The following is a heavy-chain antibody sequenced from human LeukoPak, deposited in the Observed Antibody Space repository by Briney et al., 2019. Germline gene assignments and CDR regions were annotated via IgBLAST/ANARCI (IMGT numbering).Heavy chain of an antibody. Sequence: PGGSLRLSCAASGFTFSSYGMHWVRQAPGKGLEWVAFIRYDGSNKYYADSVKGRFTISRDNSKNTLYLQMNSLRAEDTAVYYCAKDLGDGYSHYFDYWGQGTLVTVSS. CDR3: AKDLGDGYSHYFDY. CDR2: IRYDGSNK. V-gene: IGHV3-30*02. D-gene: IGHD5-24*01. CDR1: GFTFSSYG. J-gene: IGHJ4*02.